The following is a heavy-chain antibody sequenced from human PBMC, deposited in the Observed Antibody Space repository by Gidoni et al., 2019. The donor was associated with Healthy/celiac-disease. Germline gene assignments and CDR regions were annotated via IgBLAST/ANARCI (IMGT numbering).Heavy chain of an antibody. D-gene: IGHD3-22*01. CDR1: GFPFRSYS. J-gene: IGHJ4*02. CDR2: ISSSSSTI. Sequence: EVQLVESGGGLVQPGGSLRLSCAASGFPFRSYSINWVRQAPGKGLEWVSYISSSSSTIYYADSVKGRFTISRDNAKNSLYLQMNSLRAEDTAVYYCARDGPLYYYDSSGYYMDDYWGQGTLVTVSS. V-gene: IGHV3-48*04. CDR3: ARDGPLYYYDSSGYYMDDY.